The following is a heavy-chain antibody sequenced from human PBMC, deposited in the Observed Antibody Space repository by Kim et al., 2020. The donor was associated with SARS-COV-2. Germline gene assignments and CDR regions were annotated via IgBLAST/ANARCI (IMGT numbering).Heavy chain of an antibody. D-gene: IGHD1-26*01. V-gene: IGHV7-4-1*02. J-gene: IGHJ5*02. CDR3: ARDGGSGSIDWFDP. Sequence: AQGFTGRFVFSLDTSVSTAYLQISSLKAEDTAVYYCARDGGSGSIDWFDPWGQGTLVTVSS.